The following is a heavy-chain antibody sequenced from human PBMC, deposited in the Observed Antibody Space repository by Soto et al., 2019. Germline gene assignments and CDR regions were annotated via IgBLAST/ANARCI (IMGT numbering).Heavy chain of an antibody. J-gene: IGHJ4*02. CDR2: ISAYNGNT. D-gene: IGHD4-17*01. Sequence: ASVKVSCKASGYTFTSYGISWVRQAPGQGLEWMGWISAYNGNTNYAQKLQGGVTMTTDTSTSTAYMELRSLRSDDTAVYYCARKKRGFGDYGDAYFDYWGQGTLVTVSS. V-gene: IGHV1-18*04. CDR1: GYTFTSYG. CDR3: ARKKRGFGDYGDAYFDY.